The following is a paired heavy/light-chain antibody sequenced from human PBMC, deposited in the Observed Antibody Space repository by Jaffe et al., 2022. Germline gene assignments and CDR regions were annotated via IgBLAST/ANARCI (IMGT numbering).Heavy chain of an antibody. CDR2: IYYDGSNE. CDR1: GFNFKSYA. V-gene: IGHV3-30*02. D-gene: IGHD5-12*01. CDR3: AKSPPRVKYNGNLYYYNYVDV. Sequence: QVQLVESGGGVVQPGGSLRLSCSASGFNFKSYAMHWVRQAPGKGLEWVSFIYYDGSNEFYADSVRGRFTISRDNSKNTLSLQMNSLRVEDTAVYYCAKSPPRVKYNGNLYYYNYVDVWGTGTTVTVSS. J-gene: IGHJ6*03.
Light chain of an antibody. CDR3: QNYLSGPFT. CDR2: DAS. Sequence: DIQMTQSPSSLSASIGDRVTITCRASQDIRNYLAWYQQKPGKVPDLLMYDASTLPSGVPSRFSGSGSGTEFSLTISSLQPEDVATYYCQNYLSGPFTFGPGTKVDVK. J-gene: IGKJ3*01. V-gene: IGKV1-27*01. CDR1: QDIRNY.